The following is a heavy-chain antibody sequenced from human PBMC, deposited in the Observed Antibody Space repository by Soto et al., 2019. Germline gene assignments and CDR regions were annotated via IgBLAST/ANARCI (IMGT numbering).Heavy chain of an antibody. CDR3: ARSLEGGSYGFPVGFDP. CDR1: GGTFSSYA. V-gene: IGHV1-69*12. D-gene: IGHD3-16*01. J-gene: IGHJ5*02. Sequence: QVQLVQSGAEVKKPGSSVKVSCKASGGTFSSYAISWVRQAPGQGLEWMGGIIPIFGTANYAQKFQGRVTITADESTSTAYMELSSLRSEDTAVYYCARSLEGGSYGFPVGFDPWGQGTLVTVSS. CDR2: IIPIFGTA.